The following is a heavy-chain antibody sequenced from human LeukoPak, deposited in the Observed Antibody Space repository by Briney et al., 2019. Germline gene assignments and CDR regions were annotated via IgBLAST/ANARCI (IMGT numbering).Heavy chain of an antibody. D-gene: IGHD1-26*01. V-gene: IGHV4-39*07. J-gene: IGHJ4*02. CDR1: GGSISTSNYY. Sequence: SETLSLTCTVSGGSISTSNYYWGWIRQPPGKGLEWIGNIFYSGSTYYSPSLRSRVTISLDTSRNQFSLKLNSVTAADTAVYYCARARSYMGYDYWGQGTLVTVSS. CDR2: IFYSGST. CDR3: ARARSYMGYDY.